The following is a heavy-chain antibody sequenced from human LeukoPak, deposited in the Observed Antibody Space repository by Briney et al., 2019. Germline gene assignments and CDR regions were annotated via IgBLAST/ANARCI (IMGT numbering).Heavy chain of an antibody. V-gene: IGHV3-23*01. Sequence: GGSLRLSCAASGFTFSSYSMNWVRQAPGKGLEWVSGFIGSTSTYYADSVKGRFTISRDNSKNTLYLQMNSLRAEDTALYYCTNTRDRYFEAWGQGALVTVSS. CDR2: FIGSTST. CDR3: TNTRDRYFEA. CDR1: GFTFSSYS. J-gene: IGHJ4*02. D-gene: IGHD3-9*01.